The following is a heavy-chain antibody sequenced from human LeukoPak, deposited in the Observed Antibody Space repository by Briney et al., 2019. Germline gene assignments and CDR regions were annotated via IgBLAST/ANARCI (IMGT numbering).Heavy chain of an antibody. Sequence: GGSLRLSCVASGLTFSNYWMHWVRQAPGKGLVWVSRINTDGSTTNYADSVKGRFTISRDNAKNTLYLQMNSLRVEDTAVYYCASAGSYRHDYWGQGTLVTDSS. J-gene: IGHJ4*02. V-gene: IGHV3-74*01. CDR2: INTDGSTT. CDR3: ASAGSYRHDY. D-gene: IGHD3-16*02. CDR1: GLTFSNYW.